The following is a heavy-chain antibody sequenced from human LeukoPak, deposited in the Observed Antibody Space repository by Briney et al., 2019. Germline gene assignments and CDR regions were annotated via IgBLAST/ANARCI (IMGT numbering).Heavy chain of an antibody. Sequence: GGSLRLSCAASGFTFSDYYMSWIRQAPGKGLEWVSYISSSGSTIYYADSVKGRFTISRDNAKNSLYLQMNSLRAEDTAVYYCAREISGERTYYFDDWGQGTLVTVSS. D-gene: IGHD1-26*01. CDR3: AREISGERTYYFDD. J-gene: IGHJ4*02. CDR1: GFTFSDYY. CDR2: ISSSGSTI. V-gene: IGHV3-11*01.